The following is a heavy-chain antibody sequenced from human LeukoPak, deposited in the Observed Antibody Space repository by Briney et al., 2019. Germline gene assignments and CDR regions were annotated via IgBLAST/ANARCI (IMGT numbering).Heavy chain of an antibody. D-gene: IGHD2-2*01. V-gene: IGHV3-48*01. J-gene: IGHJ4*02. Sequence: PRGSLRLSCAASGFTFPTYHMVWVRQSPGERLEWLAYINSGSDIIYYADSVKSGFTISRDNAKNSLYLEMIRLRAEDTAVYFCARGRGYCSRTTCWYFDYWGQGTLVTVSS. CDR3: ARGRGYCSRTTCWYFDY. CDR1: GFTFPTYH. CDR2: INSGSDII.